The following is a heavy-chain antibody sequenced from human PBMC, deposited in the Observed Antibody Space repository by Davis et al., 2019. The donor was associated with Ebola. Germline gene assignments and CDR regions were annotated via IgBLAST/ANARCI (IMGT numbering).Heavy chain of an antibody. Sequence: ASVKVSCKASGYTFTSYYMHWVRQAPGQGLEWMGIINPSGGSTSYAQKFQGRVTITADESTSTAYMELSSLRSEDTAVYYCARGAPGDAFDIWGQGTMVTVSS. D-gene: IGHD3-10*01. CDR3: ARGAPGDAFDI. CDR2: INPSGGST. J-gene: IGHJ3*02. CDR1: GYTFTSYY. V-gene: IGHV1-46*01.